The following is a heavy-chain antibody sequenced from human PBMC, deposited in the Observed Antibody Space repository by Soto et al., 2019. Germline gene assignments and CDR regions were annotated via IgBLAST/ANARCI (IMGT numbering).Heavy chain of an antibody. CDR2: ICNDGSSI. D-gene: IGHD2-21*01. CDR1: GFGFTFGSYE. V-gene: IGHV3-48*03. J-gene: IGHJ4*02. CDR3: ARDNYGGAFDY. Sequence: EVQVVESGGGLVQPGGSLRLACAVYGFGFTFGSYEMNWVRQAPGKGLEWISYICNDGSSIHYADSVQGRFTISRDNAKKLLYLQMNSLRAEDTAVYYCARDNYGGAFDYWGQGALVTVSS.